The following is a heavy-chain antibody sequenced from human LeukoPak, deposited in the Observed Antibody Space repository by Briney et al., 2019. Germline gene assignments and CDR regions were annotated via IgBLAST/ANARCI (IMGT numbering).Heavy chain of an antibody. CDR1: GGSISSYY. CDR2: IYYSGST. Sequence: SETLSLTCTVSGGSISSYYWSWIRQPPGKGLEWIGCIYYSGSTNYNPSLKSRVTISVDTSKNQFSLKLSSVTAADTAVYYCARVDYGDYVIDYWGQGTLVTVSS. CDR3: ARVDYGDYVIDY. V-gene: IGHV4-59*01. J-gene: IGHJ4*02. D-gene: IGHD4-17*01.